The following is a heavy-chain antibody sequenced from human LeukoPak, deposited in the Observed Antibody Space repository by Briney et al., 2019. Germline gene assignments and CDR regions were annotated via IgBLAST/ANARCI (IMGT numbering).Heavy chain of an antibody. Sequence: SETLSLTCTLSGDSIRSYYWNWIRRPPGNGLEWIGYIYYTGSTSYNPSLKSRVTISLDTSKRQFSLRLTSVTAADTAVYYLASHGSSGHDPLTWGQGTLVTVSS. CDR2: IYYTGST. D-gene: IGHD5-12*01. J-gene: IGHJ4*01. CDR3: ASHGSSGHDPLT. V-gene: IGHV4-59*08. CDR1: GDSIRSYY.